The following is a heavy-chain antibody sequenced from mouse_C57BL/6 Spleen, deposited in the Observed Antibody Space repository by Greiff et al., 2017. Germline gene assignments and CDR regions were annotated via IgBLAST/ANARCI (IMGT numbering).Heavy chain of an antibody. CDR2: ISGGGGNT. CDR1: GFTFSSYT. Sequence: EVKLEESGGGLVKPGGSLKLSCAASGFTFSSYTMSWVRQTPEKRLEWVATISGGGGNTYYPGSVKGRFTISRDNAKNTLYLQMSSLRSEDTALYYWARHEDYDYDKYFDYWGQGTTLTVSS. V-gene: IGHV5-9*01. CDR3: ARHEDYDYDKYFDY. D-gene: IGHD2-4*01. J-gene: IGHJ2*01.